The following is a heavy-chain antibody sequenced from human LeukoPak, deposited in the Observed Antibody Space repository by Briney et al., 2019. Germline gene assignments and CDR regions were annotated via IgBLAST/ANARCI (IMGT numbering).Heavy chain of an antibody. V-gene: IGHV4-59*08. CDR2: IYNSGST. D-gene: IGHD3-3*01. CDR3: ARSFWSGNWFDP. Sequence: PSETLSLACIVSGGSISTYYWSWIRQPPGKGLEWIGHIYNSGSTNYNPSLKSRVTISVDTPKNQFSLKLSSVTAADTAVYYCARSFWSGNWFDPWGQGTLVIVSS. J-gene: IGHJ5*02. CDR1: GGSISTYY.